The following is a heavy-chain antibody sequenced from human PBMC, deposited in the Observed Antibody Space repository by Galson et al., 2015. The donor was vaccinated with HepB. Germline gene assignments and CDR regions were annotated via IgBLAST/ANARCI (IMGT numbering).Heavy chain of an antibody. Sequence: SLRLSCAASGFTFSRYNMIWVRQAPGKGLEWVSSISSGSDYIYYVDSVKGRFTISRDNAKNSLHLQMNSLRAEDTAVYYCVRDPPLGTPLDYWGQGTLVTVSS. D-gene: IGHD3-16*01. V-gene: IGHV3-21*01. J-gene: IGHJ4*02. CDR2: ISSGSDYI. CDR3: VRDPPLGTPLDY. CDR1: GFTFSRYN.